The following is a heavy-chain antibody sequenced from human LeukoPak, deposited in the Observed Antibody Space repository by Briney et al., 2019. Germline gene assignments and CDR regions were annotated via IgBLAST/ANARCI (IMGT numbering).Heavy chain of an antibody. Sequence: PGGSLRLSCAASGFTVSSNYMSWVRQAPGKGLEWVSAIGGSGGSTYYADSVKGRFTISRDNSKNTLYLQMNSLRAEDTAVYYCAKDNAFDIWGQGTMVTVSS. CDR3: AKDNAFDI. CDR2: IGGSGGST. CDR1: GFTVSSNY. V-gene: IGHV3-23*01. J-gene: IGHJ3*02.